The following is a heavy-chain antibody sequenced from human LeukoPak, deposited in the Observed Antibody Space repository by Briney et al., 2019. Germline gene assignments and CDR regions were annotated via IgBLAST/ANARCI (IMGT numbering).Heavy chain of an antibody. V-gene: IGHV4-59*08. J-gene: IGHJ5*02. CDR1: GGSISSDY. D-gene: IGHD3-10*01. CDR3: ARLMVRGVIRWFDP. Sequence: SETLSLTCTVSGGSISSDYWSWIRQPPGKGLEWIGYIYYSGSTNYNPSLKSRVTISVDTSKNQFSLKLSSVTAADTAVYYCARLMVRGVIRWFDPWGQGTLVTVSS. CDR2: IYYSGST.